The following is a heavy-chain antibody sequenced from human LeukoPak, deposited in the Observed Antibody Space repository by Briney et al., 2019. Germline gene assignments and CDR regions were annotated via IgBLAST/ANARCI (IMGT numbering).Heavy chain of an antibody. CDR2: ISSGGGTI. Sequence: GGSLRLSCAAYGFTFSTYEMNWVRQAPGKGLEWVSCISSGGGTIYYADSVKGRFTISRDNAKNSLYLQMNSLRAEDTAVYFCARGSLSANFDYWGQGTLVNVSS. J-gene: IGHJ4*02. CDR3: ARGSLSANFDY. V-gene: IGHV3-48*03. CDR1: GFTFSTYE.